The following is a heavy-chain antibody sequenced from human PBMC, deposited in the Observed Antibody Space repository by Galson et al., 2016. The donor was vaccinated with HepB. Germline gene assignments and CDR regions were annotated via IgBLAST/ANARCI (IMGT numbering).Heavy chain of an antibody. CDR2: ISGYNGNT. Sequence: SVKVSCKASGYTFTTYGISWVRQAPGQGLEWMGWISGYNGNTNYAQKLQGRVTMTKDTSTSTAYMELRSLRSDDTAVYYCARVAYYGFWSGNYGMDVWGQGTTVTVSS. J-gene: IGHJ6*02. CDR3: ARVAYYGFWSGNYGMDV. D-gene: IGHD3-3*01. CDR1: GYTFTTYG. V-gene: IGHV1-18*01.